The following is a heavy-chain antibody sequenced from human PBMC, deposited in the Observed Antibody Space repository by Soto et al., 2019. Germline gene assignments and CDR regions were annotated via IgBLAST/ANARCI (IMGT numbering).Heavy chain of an antibody. CDR1: GYTFTSYD. CDR2: MNPNSGNT. CDR3: ARGQGGYDFWSGYLSSGWFDP. J-gene: IGHJ5*02. D-gene: IGHD3-3*01. Sequence: ASVKVSCKASGYTFTSYDINWVRQATGQGLEWMGWMNPNSGNTGYAQKFQGRVTMTRNTSISTAYMELSSLRSEDTAVYYCARGQGGYDFWSGYLSSGWFDPWGQGTLVTVSS. V-gene: IGHV1-8*01.